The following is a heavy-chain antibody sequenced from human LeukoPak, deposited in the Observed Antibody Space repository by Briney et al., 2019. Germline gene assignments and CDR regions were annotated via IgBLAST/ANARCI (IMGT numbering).Heavy chain of an antibody. CDR1: GGSISSYY. CDR3: ARQRASSHGMDV. V-gene: IGHV4-59*08. CDR2: ICYSGST. Sequence: SETLSLTCTVSGGSISSYYWSWIRQPPGKGLEWIGYICYSGSTNYNPSLESRVTISVDTSKNQFSLKLSSVTAADTAVYYCARQRASSHGMDVWGQGTTVTVSS. D-gene: IGHD3-10*01. J-gene: IGHJ6*02.